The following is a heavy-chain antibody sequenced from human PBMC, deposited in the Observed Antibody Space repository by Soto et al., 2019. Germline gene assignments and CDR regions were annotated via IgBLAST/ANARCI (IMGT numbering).Heavy chain of an antibody. CDR2: ISNDGINK. J-gene: IGHJ4*02. V-gene: IGHV3-30*18. CDR3: GKASSHYGSGSYYTNDY. Sequence: GGSLRLSCAASGFTFRSYGMHWARQAPGKGLEWVAVISNDGINKYYADSVKGRFTISRDDSKNTVYLQMNSLRVEDTAVYYCGKASSHYGSGSYYTNDYWGQGT. CDR1: GFTFRSYG. D-gene: IGHD3-10*01.